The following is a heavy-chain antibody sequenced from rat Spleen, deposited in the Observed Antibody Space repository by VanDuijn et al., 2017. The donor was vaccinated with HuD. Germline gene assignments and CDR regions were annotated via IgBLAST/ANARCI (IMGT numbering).Heavy chain of an antibody. V-gene: IGHV5-46*01. CDR2: ISTSGGST. D-gene: IGHD1-1*01. CDR3: TRVGITTAYYFDY. Sequence: EVQLVESGGGLVQPGRSMKLSCAASGFTFSSFPMAWVRQAPTKGLEWVATISTSGGSTYYRDSVKGRFTISRDNAKSTLYLQMNSLRSEDTATYYCTRVGITTAYYFDYWGQGVMVTVSS. J-gene: IGHJ2*01. CDR1: GFTFSSFP.